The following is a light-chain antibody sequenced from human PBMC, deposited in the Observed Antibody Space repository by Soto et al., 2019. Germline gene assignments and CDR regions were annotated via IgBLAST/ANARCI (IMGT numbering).Light chain of an antibody. V-gene: IGKV3-15*01. CDR3: QQYNDWPLT. CDR1: QSVDTN. Sequence: EIVXTQSPDTLSVSPGERAALSCRASQSVDTNLAWYQQKPGQAPRLVISGASTRATGVPARFSGSGSATDFTLSISGVQSEDFAVYYCQQYNDWPLTFGGGTKVDIK. CDR2: GAS. J-gene: IGKJ4*01.